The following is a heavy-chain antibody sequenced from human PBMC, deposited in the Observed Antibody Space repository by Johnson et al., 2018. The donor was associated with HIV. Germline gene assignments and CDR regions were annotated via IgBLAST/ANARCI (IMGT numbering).Heavy chain of an antibody. D-gene: IGHD3-3*01. CDR3: AKDIRVSLGAFDI. Sequence: VQLVESGGGLVQPGRSLRLSCAASGFTFDDYAMHWVRQAPGKGLEWVSGISWNSGSIGYADSVKGRFTISRDNAKNSLYLQMNSLRAEDTALYYCAKDIRVSLGAFDIWGQGTMVTVSS. V-gene: IGHV3-9*01. CDR2: ISWNSGSI. J-gene: IGHJ3*02. CDR1: GFTFDDYA.